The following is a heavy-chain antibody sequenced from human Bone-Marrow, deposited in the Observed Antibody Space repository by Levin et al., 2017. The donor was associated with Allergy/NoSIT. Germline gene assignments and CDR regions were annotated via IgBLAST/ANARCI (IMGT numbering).Heavy chain of an antibody. CDR1: GGSVGTGAYY. J-gene: IGHJ6*02. CDR2: IFYSGNT. D-gene: IGHD4/OR15-4a*01. V-gene: IGHV4-31*03. CDR3: ARCPVDYDFGASGPHPLYFYSGMDV. Sequence: SETLSLTCTVSGGSVGTGAYYWTWIRQHPGKGLEWIGNIFYSGNTYYNPSLKSRLAMSVDTSKNQFSLKVSSVTAADTAVYYCARCPVDYDFGASGPHPLYFYSGMDVWGQGTTVTVSS.